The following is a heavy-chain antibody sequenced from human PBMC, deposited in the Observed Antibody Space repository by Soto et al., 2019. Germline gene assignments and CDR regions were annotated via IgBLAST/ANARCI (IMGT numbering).Heavy chain of an antibody. J-gene: IGHJ4*02. Sequence: ASVEVSCKASGYTFTRYYIHWVRQAPGQGLEWMGMVNPSGDNTNYAQKFRGRVTMTRDTSTNTVHMELSSLRSEDTAVYFCARELGGTTVNTLFDHWGQGTVVTVSS. D-gene: IGHD4-17*01. CDR1: GYTFTRYY. CDR3: ARELGGTTVNTLFDH. CDR2: VNPSGDNT. V-gene: IGHV1-46*01.